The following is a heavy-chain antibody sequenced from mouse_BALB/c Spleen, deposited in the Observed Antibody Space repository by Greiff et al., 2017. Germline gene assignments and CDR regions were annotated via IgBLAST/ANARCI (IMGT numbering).Heavy chain of an antibody. D-gene: IGHD2-4*01. V-gene: IGHV7-3*02. CDR3: ARDMITTGYYAMDY. J-gene: IGHJ4*01. Sequence: VESGGGLVQPGGSLRLSCATSGFTFTDYYMSWVRQPPGKALEWLGFIRNKANGYTTEYSASVKGRFTISRDNSQSILYLQMNTLRAEDSATYYCARDMITTGYYAMDYWGQGTSVTVSS. CDR1: GFTFTDYY. CDR2: IRNKANGYTT.